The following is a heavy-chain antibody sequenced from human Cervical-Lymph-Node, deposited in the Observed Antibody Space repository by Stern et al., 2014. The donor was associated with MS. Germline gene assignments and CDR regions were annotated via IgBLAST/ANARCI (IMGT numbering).Heavy chain of an antibody. CDR2: ISYGSTST. CDR3: ARKVTITLEWYFDL. CDR1: GFTLSTYS. J-gene: IGHJ2*01. Sequence: EVQLEESGGDLVQPGGSLRLSCVASGFTLSTYSMTWVRHVPGKALEWVSFISYGSTSTRYADYVKGRITVSRDNAKNELYLEMNSLRDEDTADYYCARKVTITLEWYFDLWGRGTLVTVSS. V-gene: IGHV3-48*02. D-gene: IGHD3-10*01.